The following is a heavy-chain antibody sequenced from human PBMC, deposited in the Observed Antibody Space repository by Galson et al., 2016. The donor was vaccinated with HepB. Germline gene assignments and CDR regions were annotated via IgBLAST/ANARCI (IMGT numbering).Heavy chain of an antibody. CDR2: ISENNDTK. Sequence: SVKVSCKASGYIFSKYGINWVRQAPGQGLEWMGWISENNDTKKYAQKFQGRVTLTTDTSTSTAYMEPRSLRSDDTAVYYCATSGYYPNWFDPWGQGTLVTVSS. CDR1: GYIFSKYG. CDR3: ATSGYYPNWFDP. D-gene: IGHD3-22*01. J-gene: IGHJ5*02. V-gene: IGHV1-18*01.